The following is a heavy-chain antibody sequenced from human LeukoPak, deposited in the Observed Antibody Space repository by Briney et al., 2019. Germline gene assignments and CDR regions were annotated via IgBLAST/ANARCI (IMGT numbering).Heavy chain of an antibody. CDR1: GGTFSSYA. CDR2: IIPIFGTA. Sequence: SVKVSCKASGGTFSSYAISWVRQAPGQGLEWMGGIIPIFGTANYAQKFQGRVTITADESTSTAYMELSSLRSEDAAVYYCARDIYGGSETVGLDYWGQGTLVTVSS. CDR3: ARDIYGGSETVGLDY. J-gene: IGHJ4*02. V-gene: IGHV1-69*13. D-gene: IGHD4-23*01.